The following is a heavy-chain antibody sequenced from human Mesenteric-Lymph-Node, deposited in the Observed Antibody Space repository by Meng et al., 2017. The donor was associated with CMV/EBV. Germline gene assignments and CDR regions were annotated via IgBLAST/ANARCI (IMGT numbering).Heavy chain of an antibody. CDR2: ISGSGGTT. Sequence: GESLKISCAASGFTASSNYMSWVRQAPGKGLEWVSGISGSGGTTDYTDSVKGRFTISRDNSKNTLYLQMNSLRADDTAVYYCAKDHTSSSWGSLGYWGQGTLVTVSS. J-gene: IGHJ4*02. CDR3: AKDHTSSSWGSLGY. D-gene: IGHD6-13*01. CDR1: GFTASSNY. V-gene: IGHV3-23*01.